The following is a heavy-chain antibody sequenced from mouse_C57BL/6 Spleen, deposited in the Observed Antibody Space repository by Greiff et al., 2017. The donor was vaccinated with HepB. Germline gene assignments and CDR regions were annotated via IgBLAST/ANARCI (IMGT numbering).Heavy chain of an antibody. V-gene: IGHV14-2*01. J-gene: IGHJ3*01. CDR3: ARSGHYYGSSGFAY. CDR2: IDPEDGET. Sequence: EVQLQQSGAELVKPGASVKLSCTASGFNIKDYYMHCVKQRTEQGLEWIGRIDPEDGETTYAQKFQGKATITADTSSNTAYLQLSSLTSEDTAVYYCARSGHYYGSSGFAYWGQGTLVTVSS. D-gene: IGHD1-1*01. CDR1: GFNIKDYY.